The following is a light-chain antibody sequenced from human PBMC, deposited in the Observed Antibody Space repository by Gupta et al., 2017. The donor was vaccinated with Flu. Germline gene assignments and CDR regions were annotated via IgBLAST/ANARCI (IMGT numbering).Light chain of an antibody. CDR3: QKRSNWPPST. CDR1: QSVGTY. CDR2: DAS. J-gene: IGKJ2*01. V-gene: IGKV3-11*01. Sequence: ETELTQSPATLSLSPGERATLSCRASQSVGTYLAWYQKKPGQAPRLLIYDASNRATGIPARFSGSGSGTDFTLTISSWEPEDFAVYYCQKRSNWPPSTFGQGTRMEIK.